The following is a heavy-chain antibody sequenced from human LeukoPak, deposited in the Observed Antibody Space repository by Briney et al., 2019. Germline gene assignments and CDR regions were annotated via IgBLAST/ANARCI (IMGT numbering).Heavy chain of an antibody. V-gene: IGHV1-8*01. CDR2: MNPNSGNT. J-gene: IGHJ4*02. D-gene: IGHD3-10*01. CDR1: GYTFTSYD. CDR3: ARTAGIDGSGSYYNQPFDY. Sequence: PGASVKVSCKASGYTFTSYDINWVRQATGQGLEWMGWMNPNSGNTGYAQKFQGRVTMTRNTSISTAYMELSSLRSEDTAVYYCARTAGIDGSGSYYNQPFDYWGQGTLVTVSS.